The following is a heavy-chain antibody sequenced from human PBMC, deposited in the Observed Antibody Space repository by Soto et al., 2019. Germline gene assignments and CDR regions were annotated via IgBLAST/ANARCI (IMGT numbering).Heavy chain of an antibody. CDR1: GYTFTDFG. V-gene: IGHV1-18*04. CDR3: ARGRRYHDFWSGTYGMDV. J-gene: IGHJ6*02. D-gene: IGHD3-3*01. Sequence: QVQLVQSGVEVKRPGASVKVSCEASGYTFTDFGIAWVRQAPGQGLEWMGWISAYTGKTNYAHELQDRVTMTADPSTNTASMELRSLLSNDTAVYFCARGRRYHDFWSGTYGMDVWGQGTTVIVTS. CDR2: ISAYTGKT.